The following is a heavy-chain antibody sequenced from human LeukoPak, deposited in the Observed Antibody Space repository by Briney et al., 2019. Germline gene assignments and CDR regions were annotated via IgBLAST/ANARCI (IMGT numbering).Heavy chain of an antibody. CDR1: GGSMSSYY. V-gene: IGHV4-59*01. CDR2: IYYSGST. D-gene: IGHD4-17*01. J-gene: IGHJ6*02. CDR3: ATDSTVTTSYGMDV. Sequence: SETLSLTCTVSGGSMSSYYWSWIRQPPGKGLEWIGYIYYSGSTNYNPSLKSRVTISVDTSKNQFSLKLSSVTAADTAVYYCATDSTVTTSYGMDVWGQGTTVTVSS.